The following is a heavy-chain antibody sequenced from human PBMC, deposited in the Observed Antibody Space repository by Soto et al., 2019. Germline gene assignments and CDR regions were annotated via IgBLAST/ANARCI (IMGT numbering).Heavy chain of an antibody. CDR2: LYWDDDK. V-gene: IGHV2-5*02. J-gene: IGHJ4*02. Sequence: QITLKESGPTLVKPTQTLTLTCTFSGFSLSTTRVGVGWIRQPPGEALERLALLYWDDDKLYSPSLKRRLTITKDTSKNHVVLTLTNMDPADTATYYCAHSKTSGMRYYFDYWGQGTLVTVSS. CDR1: GFSLSTTRVG. CDR3: AHSKTSGMRYYFDY.